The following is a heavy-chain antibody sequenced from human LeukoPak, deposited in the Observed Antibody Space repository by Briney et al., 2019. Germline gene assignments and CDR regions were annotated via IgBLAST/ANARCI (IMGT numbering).Heavy chain of an antibody. CDR3: AREDRVVRRLVPNPGGY. D-gene: IGHD3-10*01. V-gene: IGHV4-59*12. CDR1: GGSISSYY. Sequence: SETLSLTCTVSGGSISSYYWSWIRQPPGKGLEWIGYIYYSGSTNYNPSLKSRLTISVDTSKNQFSLKLSSVTAADTAVYYCAREDRVVRRLVPNPGGYWGQGTLVTVSS. CDR2: IYYSGST. J-gene: IGHJ4*02.